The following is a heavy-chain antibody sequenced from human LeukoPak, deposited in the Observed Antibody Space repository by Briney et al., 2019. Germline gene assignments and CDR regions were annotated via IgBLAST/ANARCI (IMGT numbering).Heavy chain of an antibody. J-gene: IGHJ2*01. CDR3: TRDRRDGYNGGYFNL. CDR2: IISKSYRETT. CDR1: GFMIDEYA. Sequence: GGSLRLSCTASGFMIDEYAMTWVRQAPGRGLEWLGFIISKSYRETTQYAASVRGRFTISRDDSKSVTYLQMDSLKTEDTAVYFCTRDRRDGYNGGYFNLWGRGTLVSVSS. V-gene: IGHV3-49*04. D-gene: IGHD5-24*01.